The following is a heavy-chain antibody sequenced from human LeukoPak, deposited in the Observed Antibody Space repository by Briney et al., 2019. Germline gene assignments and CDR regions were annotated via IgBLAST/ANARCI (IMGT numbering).Heavy chain of an antibody. V-gene: IGHV3-7*01. CDR3: ARELDTAMVKRGDAFDI. CDR2: IKQDGSEK. Sequence: GGSLRLSCAASGFTFSSYWMSWVRQAPGKGLEWVANIKQDGSEKYYVDSVKGRFTISRDNAKNSLYLQMNSLRAEDTAVYYCARELDTAMVKRGDAFDIWGQGTMVTVSS. D-gene: IGHD5-18*01. CDR1: GFTFSSYW. J-gene: IGHJ3*02.